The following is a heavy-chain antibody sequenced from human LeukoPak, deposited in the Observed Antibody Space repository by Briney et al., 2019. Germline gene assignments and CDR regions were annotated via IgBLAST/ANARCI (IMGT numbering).Heavy chain of an antibody. D-gene: IGHD3-10*01. CDR2: IKQDGSEK. CDR1: GFTFSSYA. CDR3: ARGSMVRGVISYYFDY. J-gene: IGHJ4*02. Sequence: PGGSLRLSCAASGFTFSSYAMSWVRQAPGKGLEWVANIKQDGSEKYYVDSVKGRFTISRDNAKNSLYLQMNSLRAEDTAVYYCARGSMVRGVISYYFDYWGQGTLVTVSS. V-gene: IGHV3-7*01.